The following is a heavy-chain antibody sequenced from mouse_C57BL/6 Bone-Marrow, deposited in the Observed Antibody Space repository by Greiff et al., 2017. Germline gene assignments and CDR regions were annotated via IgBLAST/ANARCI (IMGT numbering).Heavy chain of an antibody. J-gene: IGHJ4*01. CDR1: GFTFSDYY. CDR3: SRSNTTVVARGYAMDY. D-gene: IGHD1-1*01. Sequence: EVQLVESGGGLVQPGGSLKLSCAASGFTFSDYYMYWVRQAPEKGLEWVAYISNGGGSIYYPDTVKGRFTISRDNAKNTLYLQMIRLKSEDTAMXYCSRSNTTVVARGYAMDYWGQGTSVTVSS. CDR2: ISNGGGSI. V-gene: IGHV5-12*01.